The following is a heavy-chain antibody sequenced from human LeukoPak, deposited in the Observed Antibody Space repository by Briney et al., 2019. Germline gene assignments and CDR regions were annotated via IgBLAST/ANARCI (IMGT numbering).Heavy chain of an antibody. CDR2: INPNSGGT. J-gene: IGHJ4*02. CDR1: GYTFTGYY. D-gene: IGHD3-22*01. CDR3: ARGSTYYYDSSGYLRGGDPDY. Sequence: ASVKVSCKASGYTFTGYYMHWVRQAPGQGLEWMGWINPNSGGTNYAQKFQGRVTMTRDTSISTAYMELSRLRSNDTAVYYCARGSTYYYDSSGYLRGGDPDYWGQGTLVTVSS. V-gene: IGHV1-2*02.